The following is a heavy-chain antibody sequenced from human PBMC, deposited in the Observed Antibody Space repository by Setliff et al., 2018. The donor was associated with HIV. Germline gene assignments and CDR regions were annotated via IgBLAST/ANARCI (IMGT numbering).Heavy chain of an antibody. D-gene: IGHD4-17*01. Sequence: GESLRLSCAASGFTFSSYSMNWVRQAPGKGLEWVSSISMSSSYIYYADSVKGRFTISRDNAKNSLYLQMNSLIAEDTAVYYCARHPDYGDYDYYYGMDVWGQGTTVTVSS. CDR2: ISMSSSYI. CDR3: ARHPDYGDYDYYYGMDV. CDR1: GFTFSSYS. J-gene: IGHJ6*02. V-gene: IGHV3-21*01.